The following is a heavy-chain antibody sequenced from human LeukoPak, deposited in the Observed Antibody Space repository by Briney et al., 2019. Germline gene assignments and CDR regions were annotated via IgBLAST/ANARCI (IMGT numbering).Heavy chain of an antibody. Sequence: SVKVSCKASGGTFSSYAISWVRQAPGQGLEWMGGIIPIFGTANYAQEFQGRVTITTDESTSTAYMELSSLRSEDTAVYYCASTRGSFYLDYWGQGTLVTVSS. CDR1: GGTFSSYA. CDR3: ASTRGSFYLDY. V-gene: IGHV1-69*05. CDR2: IIPIFGTA. J-gene: IGHJ4*02. D-gene: IGHD1-26*01.